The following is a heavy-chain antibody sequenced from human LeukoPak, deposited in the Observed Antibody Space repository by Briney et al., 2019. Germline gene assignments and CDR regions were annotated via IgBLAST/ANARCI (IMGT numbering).Heavy chain of an antibody. CDR2: SYYSGSN. D-gene: IGHD3-22*01. Sequence: SETLSLTCTGSGGSLSISTHYWGWIRQPPGKGLEWIGNSYYSGSNYYNTSLKSRVTISVDTSKNQFSLRLRSVPAADTAVYYCARLGTGYDSSGYAIGWFDPWGQGTLVTVSS. J-gene: IGHJ5*02. CDR3: ARLGTGYDSSGYAIGWFDP. V-gene: IGHV4-39*01. CDR1: GGSLSISTHY.